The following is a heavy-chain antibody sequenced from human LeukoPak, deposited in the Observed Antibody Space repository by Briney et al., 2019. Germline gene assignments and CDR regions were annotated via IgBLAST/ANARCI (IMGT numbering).Heavy chain of an antibody. V-gene: IGHV4-38-2*02. CDR1: GYSISSGYY. CDR3: ARVPNYVGESDAFDI. Sequence: SETLSLTCTVSGYSISSGYYWGWIRQPPGKGLEWIGSIYHSGSTYYNPSLKSRVTISVDTSKNQFSLKLSSVTAADTAVYYCARVPNYVGESDAFDIWGQGTMVTVSS. J-gene: IGHJ3*02. D-gene: IGHD3-16*01. CDR2: IYHSGST.